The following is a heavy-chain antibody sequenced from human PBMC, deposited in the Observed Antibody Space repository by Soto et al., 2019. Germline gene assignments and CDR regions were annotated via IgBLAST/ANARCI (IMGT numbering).Heavy chain of an antibody. CDR3: AKDSITGTTFDY. CDR2: ISYDGSNK. D-gene: IGHD1-7*01. Sequence: PGGSLRLSCAASGFTFSIYGMHWVRQAPGKGLEWVAVISYDGSNKYYADSVKGRFTISRDNSKNTLYLQMNSLRAEDTAVYYCAKDSITGTTFDYWGQGTLVTVSS. J-gene: IGHJ4*02. V-gene: IGHV3-30*18. CDR1: GFTFSIYG.